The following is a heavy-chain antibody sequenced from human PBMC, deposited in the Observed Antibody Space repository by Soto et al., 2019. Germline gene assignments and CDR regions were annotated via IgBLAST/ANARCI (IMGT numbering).Heavy chain of an antibody. CDR2: IKQDGSEK. Sequence: GGSLRLSCAASGFTFSSYWMSWVRQAPGKGLEWVANIKQDGSEKYYVDSVKGRFTISRDNAKNSLYLQMNSLRAEDTAVYYCASMGRLSRVVYYYYYHLAVSGKGTTVTVSS. J-gene: IGHJ6*03. CDR1: GFTFSSYW. D-gene: IGHD3-10*01. CDR3: ASMGRLSRVVYYYYYHLAV. V-gene: IGHV3-7*01.